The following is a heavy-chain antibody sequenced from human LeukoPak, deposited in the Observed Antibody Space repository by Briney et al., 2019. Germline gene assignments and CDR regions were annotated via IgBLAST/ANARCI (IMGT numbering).Heavy chain of an antibody. CDR1: GGSISSYY. J-gene: IGHJ4*02. D-gene: IGHD1-26*01. V-gene: IGHV4-59*01. CDR3: ARVPVGATGVDY. Sequence: PSETLSFTCTVSGGSISSYYWSWIRQPPGKGLEWIGYIYYSGSTNYNPSLKSRVTIPVDTSKNQFSLKLSSVTAADTAVYYCARVPVGATGVDYWGQGTLVTVS. CDR2: IYYSGST.